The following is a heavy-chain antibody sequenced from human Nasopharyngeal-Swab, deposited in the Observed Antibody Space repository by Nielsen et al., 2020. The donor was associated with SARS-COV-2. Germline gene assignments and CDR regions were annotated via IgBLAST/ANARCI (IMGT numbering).Heavy chain of an antibody. CDR2: IESKTDGGTT. CDR1: GFTFSNAW. Sequence: GGSLRLSCAASGFTFSNAWMSWVRQAPGKGLEWVGRIESKTDGGTTDYAAPVKGRFTISRDDSKNTLYLQMNSLKTEDTAVYYCTTDWLGYWGQGTLVTVSS. V-gene: IGHV3-15*04. CDR3: TTDWLGY. J-gene: IGHJ4*02. D-gene: IGHD5-12*01.